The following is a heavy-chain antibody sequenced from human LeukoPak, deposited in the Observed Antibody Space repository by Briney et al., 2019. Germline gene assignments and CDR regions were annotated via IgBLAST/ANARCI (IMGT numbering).Heavy chain of an antibody. CDR3: ARSFGQSRLDY. CDR2: FYHSGST. CDR1: GFSISSGYY. J-gene: IGHJ4*02. Sequence: PSGTLSLTCGVSGFSISSGYYWGWIRQPPGKGLEWIGSFYHSGSTYYNPSLKSRVTMSEDTSRNQFSLKLSSVTAADTTMYYCARSFGQSRLDYWGQGILVTVSS. V-gene: IGHV4-38-2*01. D-gene: IGHD3-3*01.